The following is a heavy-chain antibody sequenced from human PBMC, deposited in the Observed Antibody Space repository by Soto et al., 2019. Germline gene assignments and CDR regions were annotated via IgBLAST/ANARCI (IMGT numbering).Heavy chain of an antibody. V-gene: IGHV1-2*04. Sequence: ASVKVSCKASGYTFTGYYMHWVRQAPGQGLEWMGWINPNSGGTSYAQKFQGWVTMTRDTSISTAYMELSRLRSDDTAVYYCARSIAAAGIAWFGPWGQGTLVTVSS. CDR2: INPNSGGT. J-gene: IGHJ5*02. D-gene: IGHD6-13*01. CDR1: GYTFTGYY. CDR3: ARSIAAAGIAWFGP.